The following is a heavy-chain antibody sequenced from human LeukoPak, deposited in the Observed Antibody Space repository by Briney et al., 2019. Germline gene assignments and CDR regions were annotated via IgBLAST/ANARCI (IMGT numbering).Heavy chain of an antibody. CDR3: ARGIVDFDY. Sequence: SETLSLTCTVSGYSISSGYYWGWMRQPPGKGLEWIGSIYHSGSTYYNPSLKSRVTISVDTSKNQFSLKLSSVTAADTAVYYCARGIVDFDYWGQGTLVTVSS. J-gene: IGHJ4*02. D-gene: IGHD3-16*02. CDR1: GYSISSGYY. CDR2: IYHSGST. V-gene: IGHV4-38-2*02.